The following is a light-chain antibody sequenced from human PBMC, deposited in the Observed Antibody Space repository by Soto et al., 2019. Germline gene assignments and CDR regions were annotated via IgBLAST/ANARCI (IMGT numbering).Light chain of an antibody. J-gene: IGLJ1*01. CDR3: CSYTDSSNYV. CDR1: SSDVGTYNL. CDR2: EGS. V-gene: IGLV2-23*01. Sequence: QPVLTQPASVSGSPGQSITISCTRISSDVGTYNLVSWYQHHPGKAPKLMIYEGSKRPSGVSDRFSGSKSGNTASLTISGLQAEDEADYYCCSYTDSSNYVFGTGTKLTVL.